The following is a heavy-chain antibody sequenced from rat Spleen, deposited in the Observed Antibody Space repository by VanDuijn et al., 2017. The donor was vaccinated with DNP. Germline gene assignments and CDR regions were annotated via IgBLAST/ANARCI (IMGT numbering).Heavy chain of an antibody. D-gene: IGHD1-1*01. CDR3: AIYYYSGDNWFAY. Sequence: EVQLVESGGGLVQPGRSLKLSCAASGSTFSDYNMVWVRQAPKKGLEWVASINSRGGGTYYPDSVKGRFTISRDNAKNTLYLQMNSLRSEDTATYYCAIYYYSGDNWFAYWGQGTLVTVSS. CDR1: GSTFSDYN. CDR2: INSRGGGT. J-gene: IGHJ3*01. V-gene: IGHV5-25*01.